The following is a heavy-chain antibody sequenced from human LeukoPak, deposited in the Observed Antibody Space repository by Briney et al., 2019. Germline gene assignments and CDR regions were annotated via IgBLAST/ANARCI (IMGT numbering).Heavy chain of an antibody. CDR1: GGSISSSNW. Sequence: SETLSLTCAVAGGSISSSNWWSWVRQPPGKGLEWIGEIYHSGTTNYNPSLKSRVFISVDKSKNQFSLKLNSVTAADTAAYYCARLCFFGSGSYYHFDSWGQGTLVTVSS. J-gene: IGHJ4*02. CDR2: IYHSGTT. D-gene: IGHD3-10*01. CDR3: ARLCFFGSGSYYHFDS. V-gene: IGHV4-4*02.